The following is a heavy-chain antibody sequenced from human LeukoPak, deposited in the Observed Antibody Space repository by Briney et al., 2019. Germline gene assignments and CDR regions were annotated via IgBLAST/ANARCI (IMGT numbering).Heavy chain of an antibody. Sequence: LRLSCAASGFTVSSNYMSWVRQAPGKGLEWIGYIYHSGSTYYNPSLKSRVTISVDRSKNQFSLKLSSVTAADTAVYYCARGGDGDNDFDYWGQGTLVTVSS. CDR3: ARGGDGDNDFDY. V-gene: IGHV4-30-2*01. D-gene: IGHD4-17*01. CDR2: IYHSGST. CDR1: GFTVSSNY. J-gene: IGHJ4*02.